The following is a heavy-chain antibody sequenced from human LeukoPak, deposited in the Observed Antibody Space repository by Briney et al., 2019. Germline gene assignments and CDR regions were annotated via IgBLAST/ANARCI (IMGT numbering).Heavy chain of an antibody. D-gene: IGHD1-1*01. CDR2: IIPIFGTA. CDR3: ARDITTGRATFFDY. CDR1: GGTFSSYA. V-gene: IGHV1-69*05. Sequence: SVKVSCXASGGTFSSYAISWVRQAPGQGLEWMGGIIPIFGTANYAQKFQGRVTITTDESTSTAYMELSSLRSEDTAVYYCARDITTGRATFFDYWGQGTLVTVSS. J-gene: IGHJ4*02.